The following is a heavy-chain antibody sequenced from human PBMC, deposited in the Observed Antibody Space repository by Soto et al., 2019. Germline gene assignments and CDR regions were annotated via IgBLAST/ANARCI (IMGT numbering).Heavy chain of an antibody. CDR2: IRSKAYGGTT. CDR1: GFTFSSYA. J-gene: IGHJ5*02. D-gene: IGHD3-10*01. Sequence: PGGSLRLSCAASGFTFSSYAMSWVRQAPGKGLEWVGFIRSKAYGGTTEYAASVKGRFTISRDDSKSIAYLQMNSLKTEDTAVYYCTRVPGFGELSDYNWFDPWGQGTLVTVSS. CDR3: TRVPGFGELSDYNWFDP. V-gene: IGHV3-49*04.